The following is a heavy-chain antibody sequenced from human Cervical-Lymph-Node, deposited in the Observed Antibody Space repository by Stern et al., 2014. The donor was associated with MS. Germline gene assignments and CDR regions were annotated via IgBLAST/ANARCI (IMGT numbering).Heavy chain of an antibody. Sequence: VQLVQSGAEVKKPGASVKVSCKTSGYTFTGHYMHWVRQAAGQGLEWMGWINRNGGSTEYDQKFQGRVRMTRDTSTSTAFIELRGLRSDDTAVYYCPRTLYNWNDGGLFDHWGQGALVTVSS. CDR1: GYTFTGHY. CDR3: PRTLYNWNDGGLFDH. V-gene: IGHV1-2*02. D-gene: IGHD1-20*01. J-gene: IGHJ4*02. CDR2: INRNGGST.